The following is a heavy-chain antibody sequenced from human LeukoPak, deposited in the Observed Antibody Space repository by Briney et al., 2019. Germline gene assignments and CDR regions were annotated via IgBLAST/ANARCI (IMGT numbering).Heavy chain of an antibody. CDR3: ALHREDSCSGGSCREVDY. D-gene: IGHD2-15*01. CDR2: ISAYNGNT. Sequence: ASVKVSCKASGYTFTSYGISWVRQAPGQGLEWMGWISAYNGNTNYAQKLQGRVTMTTDTSTSTAYMELRSLRSDDTAVYYCALHREDSCSGGSCREVDYWGQGTLVTVSS. V-gene: IGHV1-18*01. J-gene: IGHJ4*02. CDR1: GYTFTSYG.